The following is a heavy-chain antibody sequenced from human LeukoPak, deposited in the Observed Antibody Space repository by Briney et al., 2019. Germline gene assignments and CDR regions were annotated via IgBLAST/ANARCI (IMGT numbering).Heavy chain of an antibody. CDR2: VYTSGST. CDR3: ARASGIEDY. V-gene: IGHV4-61*09. CDR1: GVSITSGGYY. D-gene: IGHD3-10*01. J-gene: IGHJ4*02. Sequence: SETLSLTCTVSGVSITSGGYYWMWIRQPAGKGLEWIGHVYTSGSTKYNPSLKTPVSISLDTSKNHFSLKVDSVTAADTAVYYCARASGIEDYWGQGTLLIVSS.